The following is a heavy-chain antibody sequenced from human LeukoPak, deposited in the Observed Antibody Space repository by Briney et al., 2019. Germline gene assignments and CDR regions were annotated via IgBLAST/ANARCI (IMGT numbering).Heavy chain of an antibody. CDR2: IIPILGIA. V-gene: IGHV1-69*04. CDR1: GGTFSSYA. Sequence: ASVKVSCKASGGTFSSYAISWVRQAPGQGLEWMGRIIPILGIANYAQKFQGRVTITADKPTSTAYMELSSLRSEDTAVYYCARVIGSYYGLQAPIAFDIWGQGTMVTVSS. D-gene: IGHD1-26*01. J-gene: IGHJ3*02. CDR3: ARVIGSYYGLQAPIAFDI.